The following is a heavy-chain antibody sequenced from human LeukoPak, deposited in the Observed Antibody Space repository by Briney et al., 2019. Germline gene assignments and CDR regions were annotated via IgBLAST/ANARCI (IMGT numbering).Heavy chain of an antibody. D-gene: IGHD1-26*01. CDR2: IYHSGST. CDR3: ARHKRRSYYVSGTFDY. CDR1: GYSISSGYY. Sequence: SETLSLTCTVSGYSISSGYYWGWIRQPPGKGLEWIGSIYHSGSTYYNPSLKSRVTISVDTSKNQFSLKLSSVTAADTAVYYCARHKRRSYYVSGTFDYWGQGTLVTVSS. V-gene: IGHV4-38-2*02. J-gene: IGHJ4*02.